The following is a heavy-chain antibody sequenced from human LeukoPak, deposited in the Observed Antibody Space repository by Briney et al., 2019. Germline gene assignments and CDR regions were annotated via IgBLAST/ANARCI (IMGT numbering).Heavy chain of an antibody. V-gene: IGHV1-2*02. D-gene: IGHD3-9*01. CDR1: GYTFTGYY. CDR2: INPNSGGT. CDR3: ARTGRFDWLSIDY. J-gene: IGHJ4*02. Sequence: EASVKVSCKASGYTFTGYYMHWVRQAPGQGLEWMGWINPNSGGTNYAQKFQGRVTMTRDTSISTAYMEPSRLRSDDTAVYYCARTGRFDWLSIDYWGQGTLVTVSS.